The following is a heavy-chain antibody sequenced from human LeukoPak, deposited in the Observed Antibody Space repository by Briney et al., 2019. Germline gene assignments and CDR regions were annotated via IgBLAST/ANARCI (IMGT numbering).Heavy chain of an antibody. CDR1: GGSISSSSYY. D-gene: IGHD1-26*01. V-gene: IGHV4-39*01. J-gene: IGHJ6*04. CDR3: ARQAGGRWEPKKMDV. CDR2: IYYSGST. Sequence: PSETLSLTCTVSGGSISSSSYYWGWIRQPPGKGLEWIGSIYYSGSTYYNPSLKSRVTISVDTSKNQFSLKLSSVTAADTAVYYCARQAGGRWEPKKMDVWGKGTTVTVSS.